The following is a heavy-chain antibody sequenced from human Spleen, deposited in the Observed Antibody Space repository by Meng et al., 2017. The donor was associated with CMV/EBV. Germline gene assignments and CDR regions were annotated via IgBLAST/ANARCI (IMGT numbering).Heavy chain of an antibody. J-gene: IGHJ4*02. V-gene: IGHV4-39*02. CDR2: IFYSGST. Sequence: SETLSLTCTVSGGSIGSGPYYWGWIRQPPGKGLEWIGNIFYSGSTYYNPSLKSRVTISVDTSKNQFSLKLTSVTAADTAVYYCARDSAIFGALSPFDYWGQGALVTVSS. CDR1: GGSIGSGPYY. D-gene: IGHD3-10*01. CDR3: ARDSAIFGALSPFDY.